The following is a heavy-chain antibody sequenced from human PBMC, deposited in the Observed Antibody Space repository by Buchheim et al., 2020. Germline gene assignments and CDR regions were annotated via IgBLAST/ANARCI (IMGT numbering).Heavy chain of an antibody. D-gene: IGHD3-3*01. V-gene: IGHV1-8*01. Sequence: QVQLVQSGAEVKKPGASVKVSCKASGYTFTSYDINWVRQATGQGLEWMGWMNPNSGNTGYAQKFQGRVTMTRNTSISTAYMELSSLRSEDTAVYYCARRNPGDFWSGNTPLYYGMDVWGQGTT. CDR1: GYTFTSYD. CDR3: ARRNPGDFWSGNTPLYYGMDV. J-gene: IGHJ6*02. CDR2: MNPNSGNT.